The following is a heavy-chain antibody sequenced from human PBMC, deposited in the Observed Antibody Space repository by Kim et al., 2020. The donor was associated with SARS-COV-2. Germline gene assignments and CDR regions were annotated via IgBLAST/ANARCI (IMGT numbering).Heavy chain of an antibody. D-gene: IGHD3-16*02. CDR1: GFTFSDYY. J-gene: IGHJ4*02. Sequence: GGSLRLSCAASGFTFSDYYMSWIRQAPGKGLEWVSYISSSSSYTNYADSVKGRFTISRDNAKNSLYLQMNSLRAEDTAVYYCASQYVWGSYRDYYFDYWGQGTLVTVSS. CDR2: ISSSSSYT. CDR3: ASQYVWGSYRDYYFDY. V-gene: IGHV3-11*06.